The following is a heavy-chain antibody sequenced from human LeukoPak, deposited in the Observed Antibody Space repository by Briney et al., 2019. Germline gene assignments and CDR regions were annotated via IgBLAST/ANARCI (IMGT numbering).Heavy chain of an antibody. D-gene: IGHD3-3*01. J-gene: IGHJ4*02. CDR1: GGSISISSYY. V-gene: IGHV4-39*01. CDR3: ARQNYDFWSGYFYYFDY. CDR2: IYYSGST. Sequence: SETLSLTCTVSGGSISISSYYWGWIRQPPGKGLEWIGSIYYSGSTYYNPSLKSRVTISVDTSKNQFSLKLSSVTAADTAVYYCARQNYDFWSGYFYYFDYWGQGTLVTVSS.